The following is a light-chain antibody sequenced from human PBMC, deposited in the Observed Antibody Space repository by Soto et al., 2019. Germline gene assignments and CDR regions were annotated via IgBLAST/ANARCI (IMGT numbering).Light chain of an antibody. CDR3: QSYDNSLSGHVV. CDR1: SSNIGAGYD. Sequence: QSVLTQPPSVSGAPGQRVTISCTGSSSNIGAGYDVHWYQQLPGTAPKLLISGNINRPSGVPDRFSGSKSGTSASLAVTGLQAEDEADYYCQSYDNSLSGHVVFGGGTKVTVL. CDR2: GNI. V-gene: IGLV1-40*01. J-gene: IGLJ2*01.